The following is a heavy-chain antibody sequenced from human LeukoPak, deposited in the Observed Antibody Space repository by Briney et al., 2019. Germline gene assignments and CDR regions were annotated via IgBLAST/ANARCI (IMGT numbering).Heavy chain of an antibody. J-gene: IGHJ3*02. Sequence: GASVKVSFKASGYTFTSYSISWVRQAPGQGLEWMGWINPNSGGTNNAQKFQGRVTMTGDTSIRTAYMELRRLRSDDTAVYYCARSYGSGRREVFDIWGQGTRVTVSS. V-gene: IGHV1-2*02. CDR1: GYTFTSYS. CDR2: INPNSGGT. CDR3: ARSYGSGRREVFDI. D-gene: IGHD3-10*01.